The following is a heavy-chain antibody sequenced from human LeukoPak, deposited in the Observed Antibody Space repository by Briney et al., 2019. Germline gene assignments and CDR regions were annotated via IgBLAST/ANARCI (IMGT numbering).Heavy chain of an antibody. Sequence: GGSLRLSCAAAGFTFSSYSMNWVRQAPGKGLEWVSSIRSSGDYMYYADSVKGRFTISRDNAKDSLYLQMNSLRAEDTAVYYCARGLQYGLADVWGKGTTVTVSS. CDR3: ARGLQYGLADV. CDR1: GFTFSSYS. CDR2: IRSSGDYM. D-gene: IGHD4-11*01. V-gene: IGHV3-21*01. J-gene: IGHJ6*04.